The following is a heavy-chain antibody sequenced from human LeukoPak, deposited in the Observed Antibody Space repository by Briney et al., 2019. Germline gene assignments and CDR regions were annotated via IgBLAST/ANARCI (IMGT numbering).Heavy chain of an antibody. CDR2: IHDDGTTT. V-gene: IGHV3-74*01. CDR1: GFTFSSHW. Sequence: GGSLRLSCAASGFTFSSHWMHWVRHAPGKGLVWVSRIHDDGTTTNYADSVKGRFTISRDNAKNTLYLQMNSLRAEDTAVYYCEMVLEGPVKRIALVSGGQGKRVTVS. CDR3: EMVLEGPVKRIALVS. D-gene: IGHD3-3*01. J-gene: IGHJ3*01.